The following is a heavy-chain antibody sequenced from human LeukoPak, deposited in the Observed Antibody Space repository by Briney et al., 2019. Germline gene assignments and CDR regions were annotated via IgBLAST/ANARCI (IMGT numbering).Heavy chain of an antibody. J-gene: IGHJ4*02. CDR1: GFTFSSYW. V-gene: IGHV3-7*04. CDR3: ARDSWYSSDY. D-gene: IGHD6-13*01. Sequence: GSLRLSCAASGFTFSSYWMSWVRQAPGKGLEWVANIKQDGSEKYYVDSVKGRFIISRDNARNSLYLQMDSLRVEDTAMYYCARDSWYSSDYWGQGTLVTVSS. CDR2: IKQDGSEK.